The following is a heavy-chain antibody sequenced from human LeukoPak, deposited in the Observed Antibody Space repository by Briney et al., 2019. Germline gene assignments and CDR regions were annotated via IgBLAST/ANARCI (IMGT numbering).Heavy chain of an antibody. J-gene: IGHJ5*02. V-gene: IGHV1-18*01. CDR3: ARVCYYDRSGYSRDSNWFDP. CDR1: GYTFTSYG. CDR2: ISAYNGNT. D-gene: IGHD3-22*01. Sequence: ASVKVPCKASGYTFTSYGISWVRQAPGQGLEWMGWISAYNGNTNYAQKLQGRVTMTTDTSTSTAYMELRSLRSDDTAVYYCARVCYYDRSGYSRDSNWFDPWGQGTLVTVSS.